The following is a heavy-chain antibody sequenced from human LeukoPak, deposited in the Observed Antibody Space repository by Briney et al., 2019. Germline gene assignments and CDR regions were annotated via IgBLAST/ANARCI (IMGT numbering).Heavy chain of an antibody. CDR3: ARGAPYNPLNWFDP. J-gene: IGHJ5*02. Sequence: ASVKVSCKASGYTFTSYGISWVRQDPGQGLEWMGWISAYNGNTNYAQKLQGRATMTTDTSTSTAYMELRSLRSDDTAVYYCARGAPYNPLNWFDPWGQGTLVTVSS. V-gene: IGHV1-18*01. D-gene: IGHD1-14*01. CDR1: GYTFTSYG. CDR2: ISAYNGNT.